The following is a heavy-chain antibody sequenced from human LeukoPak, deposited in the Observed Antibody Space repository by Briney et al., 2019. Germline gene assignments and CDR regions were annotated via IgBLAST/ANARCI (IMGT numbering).Heavy chain of an antibody. CDR1: GFTFSNYG. CDR2: IWYDGTNK. V-gene: IGHV3-33*01. CDR3: ARMDSRTWSRPAAFDI. J-gene: IGHJ3*02. Sequence: GTSLRLSCAASGFTFSNYGMHWVRQAPGKGLGWVAVIWYDGTNKYYVDSVKGRFTISRDNSKNTLYLQMNSLRPEDTALYYCARMDSRTWSRPAAFDIWGRGTMVTVSS. D-gene: IGHD6-13*01.